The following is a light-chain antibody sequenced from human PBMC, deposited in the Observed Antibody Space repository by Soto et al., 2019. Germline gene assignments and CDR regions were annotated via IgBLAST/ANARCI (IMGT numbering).Light chain of an antibody. CDR2: GNS. J-gene: IGLJ3*02. Sequence: QSVLTQPPSVSGAPGQRVTISCTASSSNIGAGYDVHWYQQLPGTVPKLLIYGNSNRPSGVPDRFSRSKSGTSASLAITGLQAEDEADYYCQSYDSSLSGWVFGGGTKLTVL. CDR3: QSYDSSLSGWV. V-gene: IGLV1-40*01. CDR1: SSNIGAGYD.